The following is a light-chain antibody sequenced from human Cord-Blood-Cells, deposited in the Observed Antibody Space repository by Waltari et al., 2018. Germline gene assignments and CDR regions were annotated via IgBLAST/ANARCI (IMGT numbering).Light chain of an antibody. J-gene: IGLJ1*01. V-gene: IGLV2-8*01. CDR3: SSYAGSNNFYV. CDR1: SSAVGGYGF. CDR2: EVS. Sequence: QSALTQPPSASGSPGQAVTIPCTGPSSAVGGYGFAFWYQQHPGKAPKLMIYEVSKRPSGVPGRFSGSKSGNTASLTVSGLQSEYEADYYCSSYAGSNNFYVFGTGTKVTVL.